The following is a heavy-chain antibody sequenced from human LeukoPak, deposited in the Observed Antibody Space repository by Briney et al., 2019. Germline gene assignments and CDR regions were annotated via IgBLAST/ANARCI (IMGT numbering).Heavy chain of an antibody. Sequence: SETLSLTCAVYGGAFSGYYWSWIRQPPGKGLEWIGEINHSGSTNYNPSLQSRVTISVDTSKNQFSLKLSSVTAADTAVYYCARCPTYCSSTSCLSYYYYMDVWGKGTTVTVSS. CDR1: GGAFSGYY. D-gene: IGHD2-2*01. J-gene: IGHJ6*03. CDR2: INHSGST. CDR3: ARCPTYCSSTSCLSYYYYMDV. V-gene: IGHV4-34*01.